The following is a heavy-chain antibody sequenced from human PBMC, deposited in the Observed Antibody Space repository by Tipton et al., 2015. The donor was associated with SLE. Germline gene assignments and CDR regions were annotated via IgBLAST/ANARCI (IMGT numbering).Heavy chain of an antibody. V-gene: IGHV4-34*01. CDR1: GVHFSGYF. D-gene: IGHD3-9*01. CDR3: ARAGNYDVLTGYFPVAVAY. Sequence: LRLSCAVSGVHFSGYFWSWIRQSPGRGLEWIGEINHRGNTNYNPSLESRVTISVDSSKRRFSLNLDSVTAADAAVYYCARAGNYDVLTGYFPVAVAYWGQGTLVAVSS. CDR2: INHRGNT. J-gene: IGHJ4*02.